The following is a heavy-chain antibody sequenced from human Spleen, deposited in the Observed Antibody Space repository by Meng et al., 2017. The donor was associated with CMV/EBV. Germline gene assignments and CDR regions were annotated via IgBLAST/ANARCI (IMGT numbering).Heavy chain of an antibody. D-gene: IGHD2-2*01. J-gene: IGHJ5*01. Sequence: GGSLRLSCAASGFTFSNYAMSWVRQAPGKGLEWVSTISGSGGTSYHADSVKGRFTISRDNSKNTLYLQMNSLRVEDTAVFYCARGHCSSTSCYNWFDSWGQGTLVTVSS. CDR3: ARGHCSSTSCYNWFDS. CDR2: ISGSGGTS. V-gene: IGHV3-23*01. CDR1: GFTFSNYA.